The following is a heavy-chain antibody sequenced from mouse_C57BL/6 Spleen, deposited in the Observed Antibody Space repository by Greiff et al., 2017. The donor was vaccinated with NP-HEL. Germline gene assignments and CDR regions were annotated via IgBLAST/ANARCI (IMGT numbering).Heavy chain of an antibody. CDR1: GYTFTSYW. CDR3: AYYYGVSYWYFDV. V-gene: IGHV1-7*01. J-gene: IGHJ1*03. Sequence: QVQLKQSGAELAKPGASVKLSCKASGYTFTSYWMHWVKQRPGQGLEWIGYINPSSGYTKYNQKFKDKATLTADKSSSTAYMQLSSLTYEDSAVYYCAYYYGVSYWYFDVWGTGTTVTVSS. D-gene: IGHD1-1*01. CDR2: INPSSGYT.